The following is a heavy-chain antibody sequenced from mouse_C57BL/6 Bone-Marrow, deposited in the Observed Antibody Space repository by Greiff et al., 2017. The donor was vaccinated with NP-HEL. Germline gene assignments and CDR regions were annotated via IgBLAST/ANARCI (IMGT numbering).Heavy chain of an antibody. J-gene: IGHJ3*01. CDR3: ARGGYYGGWFAD. CDR2: IDPNSGGT. Sequence: QVQLKQPGAELVKPGASVKLSCKASGYTFTSYWMHWVKQRPGRGLEWIGRIDPNSGGTKYNEKFKSKATLTVDKPSSTAYMQLSSLTSEDSAVYYGARGGYYGGWFADGGQGTLVTVSA. V-gene: IGHV1-72*01. CDR1: GYTFTSYW. D-gene: IGHD1-1*01.